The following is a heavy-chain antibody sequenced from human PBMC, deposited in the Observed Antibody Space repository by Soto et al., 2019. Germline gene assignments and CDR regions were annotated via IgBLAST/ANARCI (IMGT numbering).Heavy chain of an antibody. J-gene: IGHJ6*02. CDR1: GGSISSYY. CDR3: ASAIPPETGTTFGYYGMDV. CDR2: IYYSGST. V-gene: IGHV4-59*01. D-gene: IGHD1-1*01. Sequence: SETLSLTCTVSGGSISSYYWSWIRQPPGKGLEWIGYIYYSGSTNYNPSLKSRVTISVDTSKNQFSLKLSSVTAADTAVYYCASAIPPETGTTFGYYGMDVWGQGTTVTVSS.